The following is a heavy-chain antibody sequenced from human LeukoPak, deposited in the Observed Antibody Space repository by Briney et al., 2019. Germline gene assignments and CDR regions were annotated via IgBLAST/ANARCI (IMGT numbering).Heavy chain of an antibody. V-gene: IGHV5-51*01. CDR1: GFSSTTYW. CDR3: ARPLFSSNYKAFDL. J-gene: IGHJ3*01. Sequence: PGESLTISCRLSGFSSTTYWIAWVRQMPGKGLEWMGVIQPDDSDTTYSPSFQGQVSISADTSIDTAFLHWSSLEASDTAVYYCARPLFSSNYKAFDLWGQGTLVTVSS. D-gene: IGHD4-11*01. CDR2: IQPDDSDT.